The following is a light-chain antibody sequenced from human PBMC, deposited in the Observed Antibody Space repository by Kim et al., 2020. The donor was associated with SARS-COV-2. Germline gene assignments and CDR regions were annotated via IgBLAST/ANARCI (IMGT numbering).Light chain of an antibody. CDR1: QTVTSN. Sequence: EVVMTQSPATLSVSPGERATLSCRASQTVTSNLAWFQQKPGQPPRLLIYGASTRATGIPARFSGSGSGTEFTLTISSLQSEDCAIYICQQYNNWPPYTFGQGTKLEI. J-gene: IGKJ2*01. V-gene: IGKV3-15*01. CDR3: QQYNNWPPYT. CDR2: GAS.